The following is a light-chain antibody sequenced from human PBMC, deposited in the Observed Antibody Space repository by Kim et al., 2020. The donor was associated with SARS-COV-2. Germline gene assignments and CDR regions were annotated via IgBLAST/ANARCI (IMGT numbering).Light chain of an antibody. J-gene: IGKJ2*01. CDR3: QQSHSTPYT. CDR1: RIISSY. Sequence: SAPVGDPVTITCRASRIISSYLNLFQQKPGKAHKVLIYAASSLQDGVPSRFSGGGSGTDFTLTISSLQPGDTATYYCQQSHSTPYTFGQGTKLEI. CDR2: AAS. V-gene: IGKV1-39*01.